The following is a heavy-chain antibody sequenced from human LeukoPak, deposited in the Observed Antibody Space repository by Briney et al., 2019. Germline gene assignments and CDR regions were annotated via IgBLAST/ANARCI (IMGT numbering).Heavy chain of an antibody. CDR1: GFTFSSYW. J-gene: IGHJ1*01. Sequence: GGSLRLSCAASGFTFSSYWMSWVRQAPVKGLEWVANIKQDGSEKYYVDSVKGRFTISRDNAKNSLYLQMNSLRAEDTAVYYCAREVYCSSTSCYTGYFQHWGQGTLVTVSS. CDR3: AREVYCSSTSCYTGYFQH. CDR2: IKQDGSEK. D-gene: IGHD2-2*02. V-gene: IGHV3-7*01.